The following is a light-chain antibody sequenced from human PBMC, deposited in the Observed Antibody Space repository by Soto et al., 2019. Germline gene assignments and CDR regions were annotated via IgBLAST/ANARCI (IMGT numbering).Light chain of an antibody. CDR2: DAS. V-gene: IGKV3-11*01. CDR3: QQRSSWLT. Sequence: EIVLTQSPATLSLSPGERATLSCRASQSVSNYLAWYQQKPGQALRLLIYDASNRATGIPARFSGSGSGTDFTLTITSLEPEDFAVYYCQQRSSWLTFGGGTKVEIK. J-gene: IGKJ4*01. CDR1: QSVSNY.